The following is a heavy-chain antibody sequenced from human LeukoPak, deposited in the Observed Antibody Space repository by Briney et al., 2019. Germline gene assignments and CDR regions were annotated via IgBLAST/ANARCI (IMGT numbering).Heavy chain of an antibody. V-gene: IGHV4-30-4*01. Sequence: SQTLSLTCTVSGGSISSGDYYWSWIRQPPGKGLEWIGYIYYSGSTYYNPSLKSRVTISVDTSKNQFSLKLSSVTAADTAMYYCARGQYSYYDSSNAFDIWGQGTMVTVSS. CDR3: ARGQYSYYDSSNAFDI. CDR1: GGSISSGDYY. CDR2: IYYSGST. D-gene: IGHD3-22*01. J-gene: IGHJ3*02.